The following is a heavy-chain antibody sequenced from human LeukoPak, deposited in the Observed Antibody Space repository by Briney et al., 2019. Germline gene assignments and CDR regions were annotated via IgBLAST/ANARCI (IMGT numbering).Heavy chain of an antibody. Sequence: GGSLRLSCAASGFTVSSNYMSWVRQAPGKGLEWVSVIYSGGGTYYADFVKGRFTISRDNSKNTLYLQMNSPRAEDTAVYYCARGELTTGNAFDIWGQGTMVTVSS. J-gene: IGHJ3*02. CDR3: ARGELTTGNAFDI. CDR2: IYSGGGT. D-gene: IGHD3-22*01. CDR1: GFTVSSNY. V-gene: IGHV3-53*01.